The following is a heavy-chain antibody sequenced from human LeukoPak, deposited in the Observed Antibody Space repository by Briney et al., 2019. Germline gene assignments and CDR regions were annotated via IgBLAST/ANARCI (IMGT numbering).Heavy chain of an antibody. CDR3: ASGIHKWLRKLIDY. J-gene: IGHJ4*02. V-gene: IGHV4-39*01. Sequence: PSETLSLTCTVSGGSISSGTYFWGWIRQPPGKGLEWVGTLYSTGSIYYNPSLKIRVTISGATSKNHFSLNFNSVTAADTAVYSCASGIHKWLRKLIDYWGQGTLVTVSS. CDR2: LYSTGSI. CDR1: GGSISSGTYF. D-gene: IGHD2-8*01.